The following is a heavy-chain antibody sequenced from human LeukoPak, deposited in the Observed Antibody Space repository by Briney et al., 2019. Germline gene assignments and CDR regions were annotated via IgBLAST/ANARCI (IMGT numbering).Heavy chain of an antibody. V-gene: IGHV4-39*01. D-gene: IGHD6-13*01. CDR1: GGSISSSSYY. Sequence: SETLSLTCTVSGGSISSSSYYWGWLRQPPGKGLEWIGSIYYSGSTYYNPSLKSRVTISVDTSKNQFSLKLSSVTAADTAVYYCARRGGSSSWYYWFDPWGQGTLVTVSS. J-gene: IGHJ5*02. CDR2: IYYSGST. CDR3: ARRGGSSSWYYWFDP.